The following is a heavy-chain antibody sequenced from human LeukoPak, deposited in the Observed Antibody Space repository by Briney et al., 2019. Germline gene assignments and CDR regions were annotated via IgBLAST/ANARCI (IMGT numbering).Heavy chain of an antibody. J-gene: IGHJ4*02. Sequence: SETLSLTCTVPGGSISSSSYYWSWIRQPPGKGLEWIGEINHSGSTNYNPSLKSRVTISVDTSKNQFSLKLRSVTAADMAVYYCASRPFPASLVYWGQGTLVTVSS. CDR2: INHSGST. V-gene: IGHV4-39*07. D-gene: IGHD2-2*01. CDR1: GGSISSSSYY. CDR3: ASRPFPASLVY.